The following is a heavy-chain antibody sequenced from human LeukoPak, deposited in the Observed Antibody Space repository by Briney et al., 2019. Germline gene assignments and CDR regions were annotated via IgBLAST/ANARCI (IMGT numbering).Heavy chain of an antibody. CDR3: ARGGVEVDDSSGYYYFDY. J-gene: IGHJ4*02. CDR1: GGSISSSGYY. V-gene: IGHV4-39*01. D-gene: IGHD3-22*01. CDR2: IYYSGST. Sequence: PSETLSLTCTVSGGSISSSGYYWGWIRQPPGKGLEWIASIYYSGSTYYNPSLKSRVTISVDTSKNQLSLKLSSVTAADTAVYYCARGGVEVDDSSGYYYFDYWGQGTLVTVSS.